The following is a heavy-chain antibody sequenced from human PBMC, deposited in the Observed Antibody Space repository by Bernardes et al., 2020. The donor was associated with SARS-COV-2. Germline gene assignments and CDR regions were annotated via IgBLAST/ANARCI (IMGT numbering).Heavy chain of an antibody. CDR2: INPNSGGT. J-gene: IGHJ6*02. CDR1: GYPFTGYY. D-gene: IGHD3-22*01. Sequence: SVKVSCKASGYPFTGYYIHWVRQAPGQGLEWMGWINPNSGGTNYAQKFQGRVTMTRDTSISTAYMELTRLRSDDTAVFYCALPPTNFDRYGMDVWGQGTTVTVSS. CDR3: ALPPTNFDRYGMDV. V-gene: IGHV1-2*02.